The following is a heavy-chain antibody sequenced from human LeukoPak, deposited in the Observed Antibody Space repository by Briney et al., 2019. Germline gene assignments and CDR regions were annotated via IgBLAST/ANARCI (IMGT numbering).Heavy chain of an antibody. Sequence: SETLSLTCTVSGDSISSYYWSWIRQPPRKGLEWIGYIYYSGSTNYNPSLKSRVTISVDTSKNQFSLKLSSVTAADTAVYYCARWRTTEGYYYGMDVWGQGTTVTVSS. V-gene: IGHV4-59*01. D-gene: IGHD1-1*01. CDR1: GDSISSYY. CDR2: IYYSGST. J-gene: IGHJ6*02. CDR3: ARWRTTEGYYYGMDV.